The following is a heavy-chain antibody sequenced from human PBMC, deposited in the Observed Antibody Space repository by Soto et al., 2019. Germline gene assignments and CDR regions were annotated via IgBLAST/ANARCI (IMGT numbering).Heavy chain of an antibody. CDR2: ISYYGSNK. J-gene: IGHJ4*02. CDR3: ARAGFMGESVLRYFDWLSLNHGGETFDY. V-gene: IGHV3-30-3*01. D-gene: IGHD3-9*01. Sequence: QVQLVESGGGVVQPGRSLRLSCAASGFTFSSYAMHWVRQAPGKGLEWVAVISYYGSNKYYADSVKGRFTISRDNSKNTLYLQMNSLRAEDTAVYYCARAGFMGESVLRYFDWLSLNHGGETFDYWGQGTLVTVSS. CDR1: GFTFSSYA.